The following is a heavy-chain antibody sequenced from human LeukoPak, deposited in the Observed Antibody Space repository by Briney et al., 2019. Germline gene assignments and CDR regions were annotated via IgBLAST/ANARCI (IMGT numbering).Heavy chain of an antibody. CDR1: GFTVSSNY. Sequence: GGSLRLSCAASGFTVSSNYMSWVRQAPGKGLEWVSVIYSGGSTYYADSVKGRFTISRDNSKNTLYLQMNSLRAEDTAVYYCARAYYDYVWGSYRSRAGAFDIWGQGTMVTVSS. CDR3: ARAYYDYVWGSYRSRAGAFDI. V-gene: IGHV3-66*01. CDR2: IYSGGST. D-gene: IGHD3-16*01. J-gene: IGHJ3*02.